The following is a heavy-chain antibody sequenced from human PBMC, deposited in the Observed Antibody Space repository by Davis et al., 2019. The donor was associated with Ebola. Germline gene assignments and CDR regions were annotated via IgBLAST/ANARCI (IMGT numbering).Heavy chain of an antibody. Sequence: AASVKVSCKASGYTFTSYGISWVRQAPGQGLEWMGGIIPIFGTANYAQKFQGRVTITADKSTSTAYMELSSLRSEDTAVYYCARAVGATRVWYFDLWGRGTLVTVSS. V-gene: IGHV1-69*06. CDR3: ARAVGATRVWYFDL. CDR1: GYTFTSYG. D-gene: IGHD1-26*01. CDR2: IIPIFGTA. J-gene: IGHJ2*01.